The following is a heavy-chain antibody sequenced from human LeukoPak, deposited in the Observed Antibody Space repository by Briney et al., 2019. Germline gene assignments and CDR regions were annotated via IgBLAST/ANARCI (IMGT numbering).Heavy chain of an antibody. CDR2: IYHSGRT. J-gene: IGHJ1*01. CDR1: GDSISSSSYY. CDR3: ARRRYYDSTGYFE. Sequence: SETLSLMCAVSGDSISSSSYYWGWIRQSPGTGLEWIGYIYHSGRTYYNPSLKSRVAISIDTSKNQFSLRLRSMTAADTAVFYCARRRYYDSTGYFEWGRGTLVTVSS. D-gene: IGHD3-22*01. V-gene: IGHV4-39*01.